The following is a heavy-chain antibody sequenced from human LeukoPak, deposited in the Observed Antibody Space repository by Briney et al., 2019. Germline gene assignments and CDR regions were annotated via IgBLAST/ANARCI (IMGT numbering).Heavy chain of an antibody. Sequence: SETLSLTCTVSGGSIISSSYYWGWIRQPPGKGLEWIGSIYYTGSTYYNPSLRSRVTMSVDTSRNQFSLKLSSVTAADTAVYYCARDGWELLDAFDIWGQGTMVTVSS. CDR2: IYYTGST. V-gene: IGHV4-39*07. CDR1: GGSIISSSYY. CDR3: ARDGWELLDAFDI. J-gene: IGHJ3*02. D-gene: IGHD1-26*01.